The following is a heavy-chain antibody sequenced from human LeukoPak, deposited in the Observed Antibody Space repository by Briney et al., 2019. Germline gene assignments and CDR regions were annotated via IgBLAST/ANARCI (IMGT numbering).Heavy chain of an antibody. CDR2: IKSDGGEK. CDR1: GFTFSDYY. J-gene: IGHJ4*02. V-gene: IGHV3-7*04. Sequence: GGSLRLSCAASGFTFSDYYMSWIRQAPGKGLEWVATIKSDGGEKYYVDSVKGRFTISRDNAKNSLYLQMNSLRAEDTAVYYCARAGWFSFDYWGQGTLVTVSS. D-gene: IGHD6-19*01. CDR3: ARAGWFSFDY.